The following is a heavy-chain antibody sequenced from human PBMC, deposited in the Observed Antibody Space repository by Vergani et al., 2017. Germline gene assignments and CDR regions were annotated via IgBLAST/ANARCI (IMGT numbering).Heavy chain of an antibody. J-gene: IGHJ4*02. CDR1: DFLSNGHY. V-gene: IGHV4-38-2*01. CDR2: LDASGST. Sequence: QVQLQESGPGLVKPSETLSLIFDVFDFLSNGHYWGWIRQSPEKGLGWIGSLDASGSTYYIPSLQSRVAISIDTSKNQFSLRLSSVTAADTAVYYCARHLRGYSYGVFDYWGQGREVTVSS. D-gene: IGHD5-18*01. CDR3: ARHLRGYSYGVFDY.